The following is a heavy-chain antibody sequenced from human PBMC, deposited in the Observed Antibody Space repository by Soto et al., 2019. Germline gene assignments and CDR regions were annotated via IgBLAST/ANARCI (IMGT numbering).Heavy chain of an antibody. Sequence: VKVACKGSGYTFSSDGLSWGRQAPGQGLEWMGWIIDYNGNTNYAQKLQGRVTMTTDTYASTAYMELSRLRSEDTAVYYCATLSEYNWNYLDYWGPGTLVPASS. D-gene: IGHD1-20*01. CDR2: IIDYNGNT. V-gene: IGHV1-18*01. J-gene: IGHJ4*02. CDR3: ATLSEYNWNYLDY. CDR1: GYTFSSDG.